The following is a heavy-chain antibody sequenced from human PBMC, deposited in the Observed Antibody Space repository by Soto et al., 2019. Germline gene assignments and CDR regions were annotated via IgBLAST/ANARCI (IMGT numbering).Heavy chain of an antibody. CDR3: ATEFLRFLEWPSIY. D-gene: IGHD3-3*01. Sequence: VKVSCKVSGYTLTELSMHWVRQAPGKGLEWMGGFDPEDGETIYAQKFQGRVTMTEDTSTDTAYMELSSLRSEDTAVYYCATEFLRFLEWPSIYWGQGTLVTVSS. J-gene: IGHJ4*02. CDR1: GYTLTELS. CDR2: FDPEDGET. V-gene: IGHV1-24*01.